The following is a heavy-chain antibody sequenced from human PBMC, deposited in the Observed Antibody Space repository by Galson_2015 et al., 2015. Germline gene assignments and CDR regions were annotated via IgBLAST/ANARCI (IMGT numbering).Heavy chain of an antibody. V-gene: IGHV3-23*01. J-gene: IGHJ4*02. CDR3: AKDLSDGSYYYLMGVVDY. D-gene: IGHD1-26*01. CDR1: GFTFSSYA. CDR2: ISGSGGST. Sequence: SLRLSCAASGFTFSSYAMGWVRQAPGKGLEWVSAISGSGGSTYYADSVKGRFTISRDNSKNTLYLQMNSLRAEDTAVYYCAKDLSDGSYYYLMGVVDYWGQGTLVTVSS.